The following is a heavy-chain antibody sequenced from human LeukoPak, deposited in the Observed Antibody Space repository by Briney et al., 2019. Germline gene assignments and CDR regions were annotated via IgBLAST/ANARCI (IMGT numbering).Heavy chain of an antibody. Sequence: GGSLRLSCAASGFTFSSYGMHWVRQAPGKGLEWVAYIRYDGSNKYYADSVKGRFTISRDISKNTLYLQMNSLRSEDTAVYYCASASFGEMATRGAFDIWGQGTMVTVSS. V-gene: IGHV3-30*02. CDR3: ASASFGEMATRGAFDI. CDR1: GFTFSSYG. CDR2: IRYDGSNK. J-gene: IGHJ3*02. D-gene: IGHD5-24*01.